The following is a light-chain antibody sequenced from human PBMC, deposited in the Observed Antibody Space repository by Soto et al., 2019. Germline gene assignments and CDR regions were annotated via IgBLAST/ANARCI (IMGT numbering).Light chain of an antibody. CDR1: QSVSSSS. CDR3: QQFGGSTRT. V-gene: IGKV3-20*01. CDR2: DAS. Sequence: EIVLTQSPGTLSLSPGRRPTLSCKASQSVSSSSLAWYQQKRGQAPRLLMHDASSRATGIPDRFSGSVSGTDGTITISRLEHEDGSVYYCQQFGGSTRTFGQGTKVDIK. J-gene: IGKJ1*01.